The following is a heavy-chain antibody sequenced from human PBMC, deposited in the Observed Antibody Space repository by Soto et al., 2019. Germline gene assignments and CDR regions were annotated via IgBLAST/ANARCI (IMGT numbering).Heavy chain of an antibody. CDR2: ISSSSSYI. Sequence: PGGSLRLSCAASGFTFSSYSMNWVRQAPGKGLEWVSSISSSSSYIYYADSVKGRFTISRDNAKNSLYLQMNSLRAEDTAVYYCARDRSGAYSSDYRGQGTLVTVSS. CDR3: ARDRSGAYSSDY. V-gene: IGHV3-21*01. J-gene: IGHJ4*02. CDR1: GFTFSSYS. D-gene: IGHD2-15*01.